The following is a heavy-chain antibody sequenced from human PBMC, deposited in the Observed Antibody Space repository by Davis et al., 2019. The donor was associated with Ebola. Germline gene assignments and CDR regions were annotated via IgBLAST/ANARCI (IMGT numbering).Heavy chain of an antibody. J-gene: IGHJ4*02. CDR3: ARQSSSSWGDY. CDR2: IYYSGST. Sequence: SETLSLTCTVSGCPISSSSYYWGWLLQPPGTGLEWIGSIYYSGSTHYNPSLKSRVTIPVDTSKNQFSLKLNAVTAADTAVYYCARQSSSSWGDYWGQGTLVTVSS. CDR1: GCPISSSSYY. V-gene: IGHV4-39*01. D-gene: IGHD6-6*01.